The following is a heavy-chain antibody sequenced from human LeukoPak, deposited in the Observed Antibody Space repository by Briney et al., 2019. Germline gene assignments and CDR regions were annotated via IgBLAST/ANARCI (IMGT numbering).Heavy chain of an antibody. J-gene: IGHJ5*02. CDR1: GYSISSGYY. Sequence: SETLSLTCTVSGYSISSGYYWGWIRQPPGKGLEWIGNIYPTGSTYYNPSLKSRVTISVDTSKNQFSLKVSSVSAPDTAVYYCARAYSSSWYWNWFDPWGQGTLVTVSS. D-gene: IGHD6-13*01. CDR2: IYPTGST. V-gene: IGHV4-38-2*02. CDR3: ARAYSSSWYWNWFDP.